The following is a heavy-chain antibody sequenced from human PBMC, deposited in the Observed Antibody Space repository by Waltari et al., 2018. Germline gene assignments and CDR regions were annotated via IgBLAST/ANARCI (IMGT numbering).Heavy chain of an antibody. CDR3: ATRAGSDWLDP. CDR2: MNPKRGNT. CDR1: GNSLSNYD. J-gene: IGHJ5*02. V-gene: IGHV1-8*01. D-gene: IGHD3-10*01. Sequence: QVHLVQSGTEVTRPGASVQVSCTASGNSLSNYDINWVRQAPGQGLEWMGWMNPKRGNTGFAPRFQDRVTFSRESSTGIVYMDLNRLRSEDTAVYYCATRAGSDWLDPWGQGSLVIVTS.